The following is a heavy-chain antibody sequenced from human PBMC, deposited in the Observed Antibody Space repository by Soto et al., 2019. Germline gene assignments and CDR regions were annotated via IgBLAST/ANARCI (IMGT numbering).Heavy chain of an antibody. D-gene: IGHD3-22*01. J-gene: IGHJ4*02. Sequence: QVQLVESGGGVVQPGRSLRLSWAASGFTFSSYGMHWVRQARGKGLEWVAVIWYDGSNKYYADSVKGRFTISRDNSKNTLYLQMNSLRAEDTAVYYCARGYYDSSGFIFDYWGQGTLVTVSS. CDR1: GFTFSSYG. CDR3: ARGYYDSSGFIFDY. V-gene: IGHV3-33*01. CDR2: IWYDGSNK.